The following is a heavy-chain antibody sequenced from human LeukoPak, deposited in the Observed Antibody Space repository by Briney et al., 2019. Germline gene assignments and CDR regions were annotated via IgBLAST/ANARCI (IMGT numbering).Heavy chain of an antibody. CDR1: GFTLSSYS. D-gene: IGHD1-26*01. CDR2: ISTSTTTI. V-gene: IGHV3-48*04. Sequence: GGSLRLSCEASGFTLSSYSMNWVRQAPGKGLEWISYISTSTTTIYYANSVKGRFTISRDNAKNSLYLQMNSLRAEDTAVYYCARGGEWEPHDYWGQGTLVTVSS. CDR3: ARGGEWEPHDY. J-gene: IGHJ4*02.